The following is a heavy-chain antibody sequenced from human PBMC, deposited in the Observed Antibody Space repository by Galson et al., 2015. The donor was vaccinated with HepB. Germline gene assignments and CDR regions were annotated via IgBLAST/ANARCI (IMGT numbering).Heavy chain of an antibody. J-gene: IGHJ4*02. Sequence: SLRLSCAASGFTFSSYAMHWVRQAPGKGLEWVAVISYDGSNKYYADSVKGRFTISRDNSKNTLYLQMNSLRAEDTAVYYCARGPTVDTATTYWGQGTLVTASS. D-gene: IGHD5-18*01. CDR1: GFTFSSYA. CDR3: ARGPTVDTATTY. CDR2: ISYDGSNK. V-gene: IGHV3-30*04.